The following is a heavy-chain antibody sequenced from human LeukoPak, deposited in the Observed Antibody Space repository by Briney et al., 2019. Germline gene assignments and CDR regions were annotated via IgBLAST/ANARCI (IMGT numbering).Heavy chain of an antibody. CDR3: ARDRAYTPVGAMDV. J-gene: IGHJ6*02. Sequence: GGSLRLSCAASGFTFSNHALHWVRQAPGKGLEWEAVISFDGSNKYYADSVKGRFTISRDNSKNTAFLQMISLRGEDTAVYYCARDRAYTPVGAMDVWGQGTTVIVSS. D-gene: IGHD4-11*01. CDR2: ISFDGSNK. V-gene: IGHV3-30*04. CDR1: GFTFSNHA.